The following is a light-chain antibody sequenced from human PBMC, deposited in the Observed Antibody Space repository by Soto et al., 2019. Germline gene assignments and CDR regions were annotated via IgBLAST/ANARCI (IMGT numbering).Light chain of an antibody. CDR3: QQGANFPWT. CDR2: LAS. V-gene: IGKV1-12*01. J-gene: IGKJ1*01. Sequence: DIQMTQSPSSLSASVGDRVTITCRASQGISDALAWYQQKPGKAPNLLISLASTLQSGVPSRFSGSGSGKELTLTISRLQPEDSATYYCQQGANFPWTFGRGTFLEIK. CDR1: QGISDA.